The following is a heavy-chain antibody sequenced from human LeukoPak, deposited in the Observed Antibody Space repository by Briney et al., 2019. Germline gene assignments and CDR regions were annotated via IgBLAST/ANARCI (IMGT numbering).Heavy chain of an antibody. J-gene: IGHJ4*02. Sequence: PGGSLRLSCAASGFTFSGAWMAYIRQAPGKGLEGIAHIKSKVDGGTTDYAAPVKGRLTISSDDSTNMLSLEMNSTKTEDTAVYYCATDVPGGSYPLDYWGQGTPVTVSS. CDR2: IKSKVDGGTT. V-gene: IGHV3-15*01. CDR3: ATDVPGGSYPLDY. CDR1: GFTFSGAW. D-gene: IGHD1-26*01.